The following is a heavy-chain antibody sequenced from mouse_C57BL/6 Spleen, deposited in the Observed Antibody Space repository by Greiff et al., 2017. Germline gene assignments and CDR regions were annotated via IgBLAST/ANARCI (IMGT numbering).Heavy chain of an antibody. D-gene: IGHD2-3*01. Sequence: QVQLQQSGPELVKPGASVKISCKASGYAFSSSWMNWVKQRPGKGLEWIGRIYPGDGDTNYNGKFKGKATLTADKSSSTAYMQLSSLTSEDSAVYFCARDGYYGYAMDYWGQGTSGTVSS. V-gene: IGHV1-82*01. CDR3: ARDGYYGYAMDY. J-gene: IGHJ4*01. CDR2: IYPGDGDT. CDR1: GYAFSSSW.